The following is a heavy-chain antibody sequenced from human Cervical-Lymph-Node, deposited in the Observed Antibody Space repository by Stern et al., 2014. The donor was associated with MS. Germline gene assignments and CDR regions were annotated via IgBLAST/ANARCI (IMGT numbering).Heavy chain of an antibody. D-gene: IGHD3-22*01. CDR1: GFILSSYS. J-gene: IGHJ4*02. Sequence: EMQLVESGGGLVKPGESLRLSCAASGFILSSYSMNWVRQAPGQGLEWVSSISSSGSHTYYADSVKGRFTISRDSAKKSVYLQMNSLRADDTAVYYCARDLNPYDRDSALDYWGQGTLVTVSS. CDR2: ISSSGSHT. V-gene: IGHV3-21*01. CDR3: ARDLNPYDRDSALDY.